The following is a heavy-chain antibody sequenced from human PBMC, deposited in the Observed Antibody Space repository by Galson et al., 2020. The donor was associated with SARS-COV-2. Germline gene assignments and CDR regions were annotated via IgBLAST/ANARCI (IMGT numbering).Heavy chain of an antibody. Sequence: SETLSLTCTVSGDSISSYYWSWIRQPAGKGLEWIGRIHTSGTTNYNPSLQSRLTISLDTSKNQFSLKLSSVTAADTAVYYCARVAVVRGGPDYYFDYWGQGTLVTVSS. CDR3: ARVAVVRGGPDYYFDY. CDR1: GDSISSYY. D-gene: IGHD3-10*01. J-gene: IGHJ4*02. V-gene: IGHV4-4*07. CDR2: IHTSGTT.